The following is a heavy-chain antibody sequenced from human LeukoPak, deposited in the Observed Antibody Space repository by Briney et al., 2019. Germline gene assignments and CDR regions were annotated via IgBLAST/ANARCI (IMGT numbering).Heavy chain of an antibody. J-gene: IGHJ6*03. D-gene: IGHD6-13*01. CDR3: ASCWGSSSEYYYYYYMDV. CDR1: GGTFSSYA. CDR2: IIPIFGTA. V-gene: IGHV1-69*05. Sequence: SVKVSCKASGGTFSSYAISWVRQAPGQGLEWMGGIIPIFGTANYAQKFQGRVTITTDGSTSTAYMELSSLRSEDTAVYYCASCWGSSSEYYYYYYMDVWGKGTTVTVSS.